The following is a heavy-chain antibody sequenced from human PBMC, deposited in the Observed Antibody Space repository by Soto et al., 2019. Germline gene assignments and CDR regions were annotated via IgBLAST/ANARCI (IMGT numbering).Heavy chain of an antibody. V-gene: IGHV3-23*01. CDR3: AKRGYCSGGTCFGDYFQH. CDR1: GFSFTIYA. D-gene: IGHD2-15*01. CDR2: ISGSGDST. Sequence: EVQVLESGGGLVQPGGSLRLSCAASGFSFTIYAMSWVRQAPGRGLEWVATISGSGDSTYYADSVKGRFTISRDNSRNTVTLQMNSLSADDTAVYYCAKRGYCSGGTCFGDYFQHWGQGTLVIVSS. J-gene: IGHJ1*01.